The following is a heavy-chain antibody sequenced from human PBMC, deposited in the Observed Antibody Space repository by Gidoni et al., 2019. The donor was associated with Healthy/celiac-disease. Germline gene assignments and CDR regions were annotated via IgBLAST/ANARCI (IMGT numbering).Heavy chain of an antibody. D-gene: IGHD3-10*01. Sequence: EVQLVESGGGLVQPGGSLQLSCAASGFTSSGSAMHWVRQDSGKGLAWVGRIRSKANSYATAYAASVKGRFTISRDDSKNTAYLQMNSLKTEDTAVYYCTSTSPYMVRGAGGMDVWGQGTTVTVSS. J-gene: IGHJ6*02. CDR2: IRSKANSYAT. V-gene: IGHV3-73*01. CDR3: TSTSPYMVRGAGGMDV. CDR1: GFTSSGSA.